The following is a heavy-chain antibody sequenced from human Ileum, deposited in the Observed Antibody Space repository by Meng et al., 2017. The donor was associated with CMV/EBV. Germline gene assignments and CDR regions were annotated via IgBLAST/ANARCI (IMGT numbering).Heavy chain of an antibody. Sequence: SETLSLTCTVSGGSISSYYWSWIRQPPGKGLEWIGYIYYSGSTNYNPSLKSRVTISVDTSKNQFSLKLRSVTAADTAVYYCGRDQYQTHFYGVDVWGQGTTVTVSS. V-gene: IGHV4-59*01. J-gene: IGHJ6*02. D-gene: IGHD4-11*01. CDR1: GGSISSYY. CDR2: IYYSGST. CDR3: GRDQYQTHFYGVDV.